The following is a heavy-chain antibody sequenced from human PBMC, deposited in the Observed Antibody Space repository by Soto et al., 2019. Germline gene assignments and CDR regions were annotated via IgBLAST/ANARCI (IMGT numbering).Heavy chain of an antibody. J-gene: IGHJ6*02. V-gene: IGHV3-33*08. CDR1: GFTISNYG. Sequence: HPGGSLRLSCAASGFTISNYGMHWVRQAPGKGLEWVAVIWYDGSNKYYADSVKGRFTISRDNSKNTLYLQMNSLRAEDTAVYYCARDTAAAGGMDVWGQGTTVTVSS. CDR3: ARDTAAAGGMDV. CDR2: IWYDGSNK. D-gene: IGHD6-13*01.